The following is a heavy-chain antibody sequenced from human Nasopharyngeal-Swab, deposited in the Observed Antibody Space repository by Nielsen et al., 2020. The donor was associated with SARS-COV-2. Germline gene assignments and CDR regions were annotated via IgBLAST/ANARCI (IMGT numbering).Heavy chain of an antibody. CDR2: ISSGGSTT. CDR1: GFTFSDFY. D-gene: IGHD4-17*01. Sequence: GGSLRLSCEASGFTFSDFYMSWIRQAPGKGLEWASYISSGGSTTYYADSVKGRFTISRDNAKSSLYLQMNSLRDEDTAVYYCVRARRFYGDYNTEAVSWGQGTLVTVSS. CDR3: VRARRFYGDYNTEAVS. V-gene: IGHV3-11*04. J-gene: IGHJ5*02.